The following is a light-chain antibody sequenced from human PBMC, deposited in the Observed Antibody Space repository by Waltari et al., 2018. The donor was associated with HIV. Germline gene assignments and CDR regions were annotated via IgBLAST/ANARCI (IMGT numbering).Light chain of an antibody. J-gene: IGLJ3*02. CDR1: SSNIGSNY. Sequence: QSVLTQPPSASGTPGQRVTISCSGSSSNIGSNYVYWYQQLPGTTPKRLIYRKTRRPSGVPDRFSGSKSGTSASLAISGLRSEDEADYYCAAWDDSLSGWVFGGGTKLTVL. CDR2: RKT. CDR3: AAWDDSLSGWV. V-gene: IGLV1-47*01.